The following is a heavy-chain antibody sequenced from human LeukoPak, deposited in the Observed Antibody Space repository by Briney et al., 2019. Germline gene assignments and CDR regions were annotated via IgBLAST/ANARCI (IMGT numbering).Heavy chain of an antibody. Sequence: ASVKVSCKASGYTFTSYGLSWVRQAPGQGLEWMGWIGAYNGNTNYAQKLQGRVTMTTDTSTSTAYMELRSLRSDDTAIYYCARASSGSSSWSDFDYWGQGTLVTVSS. D-gene: IGHD6-13*01. J-gene: IGHJ4*02. V-gene: IGHV1-18*01. CDR1: GYTFTSYG. CDR2: IGAYNGNT. CDR3: ARASSGSSSWSDFDY.